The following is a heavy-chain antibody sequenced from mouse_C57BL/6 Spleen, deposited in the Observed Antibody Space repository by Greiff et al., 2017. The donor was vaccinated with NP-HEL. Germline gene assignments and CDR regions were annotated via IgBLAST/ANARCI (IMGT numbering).Heavy chain of an antibody. CDR1: GYTFTDYE. J-gene: IGHJ1*03. CDR3: TRGGITTVVATDWYFDV. V-gene: IGHV1-15*01. Sequence: SGAELVRPGASVTLSCKASGYTFTDYEMHWVKQTPVHGLEWIGAIDPETGGTAYNQKFKGKAILTADKSSSTAYMELRSLTSEDSAVYYCTRGGITTVVATDWYFDVWGTGTTVTVSS. D-gene: IGHD1-1*01. CDR2: IDPETGGT.